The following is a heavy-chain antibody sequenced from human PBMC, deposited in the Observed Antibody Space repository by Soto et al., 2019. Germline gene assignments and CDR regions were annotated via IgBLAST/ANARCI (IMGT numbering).Heavy chain of an antibody. D-gene: IGHD6-19*01. CDR3: ARGAALAGKLDL. Sequence: GGSLRLSCEASGFTFTSDSMTWVRQAPGKGLEWVSSISSHGRDIFYADSVKGRFTISRDNAKDSLHLQMNSLTGEDSAVYYCARGAALAGKLDLWGQETLVTVPQ. V-gene: IGHV3-21*06. CDR2: ISSHGRDI. J-gene: IGHJ4*02. CDR1: GFTFTSDS.